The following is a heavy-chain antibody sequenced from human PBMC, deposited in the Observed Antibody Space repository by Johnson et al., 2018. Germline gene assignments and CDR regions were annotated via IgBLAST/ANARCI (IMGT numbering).Heavy chain of an antibody. CDR2: IWYDGSKR. CDR3: GRDLHMGAFDVDN. J-gene: IGHJ4*02. Sequence: QVQLVESGGGAVQPGRSLRLSCVASGFKFNSHGMNWVRQTPGKGLEWVAGIWYDGSKRLYGDSGRGRGTISGDDSKNTVYMDVNSLRPEDTAVYYCGRDLHMGAFDVDNWGQGTRITVSS. V-gene: IGHV3-33*01. CDR1: GFKFNSHG. D-gene: IGHD1-26*01.